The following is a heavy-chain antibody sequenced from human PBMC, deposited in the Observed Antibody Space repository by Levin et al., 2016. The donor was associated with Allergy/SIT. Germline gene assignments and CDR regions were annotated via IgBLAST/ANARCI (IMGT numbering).Heavy chain of an antibody. CDR1: GYTLTELS. CDR3: ATKPWGEIMANDY. J-gene: IGHJ4*02. V-gene: IGHV1-24*01. CDR2: FDPEDGET. Sequence: ASVKVSCKVSGYTLTELSMHWVRQAPGKGLEWMGGFDPEDGETIYAQKFQGRVTMTEDTSTDTAYMELSSLRSEDTAAYYCATKPWGEIMANDYWGQGTLVTVSS. D-gene: IGHD3-16*01.